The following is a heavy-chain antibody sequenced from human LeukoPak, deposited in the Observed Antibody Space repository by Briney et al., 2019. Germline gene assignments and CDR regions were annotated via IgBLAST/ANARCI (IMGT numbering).Heavy chain of an antibody. CDR1: GGTFSSYA. J-gene: IGHJ5*02. Sequence: ASVKVSCKASGGTFSSYAISWVRQAPGQGLEWMGGIIPIFGTANYAQKFQGRVTITADESTSTAYMELSSLRSEDTAVYCCARDRYSGSYIPWGQGTLVTVSS. CDR3: ARDRYSGSYIP. CDR2: IIPIFGTA. V-gene: IGHV1-69*13. D-gene: IGHD1-26*01.